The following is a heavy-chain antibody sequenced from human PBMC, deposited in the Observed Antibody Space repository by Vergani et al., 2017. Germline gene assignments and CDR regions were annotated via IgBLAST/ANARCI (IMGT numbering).Heavy chain of an antibody. D-gene: IGHD6-13*01. CDR3: ARVVGGSSWPFDY. CDR1: GYTFTSYA. V-gene: IGHV1-3*01. Sequence: QVQLVQSGAEVKKPGASVKVSCKASGYTFTSYAMHWVRQAPGQRLEWMGWINAGNGNTKYSQKFQGRVTITRDTSASTAYMELSSLRSEDTAVYYCARVVGGSSWPFDYWGQGTLVTVSS. CDR2: INAGNGNT. J-gene: IGHJ4*02.